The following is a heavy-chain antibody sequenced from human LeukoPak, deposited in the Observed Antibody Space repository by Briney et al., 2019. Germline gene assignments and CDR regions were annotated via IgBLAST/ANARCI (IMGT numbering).Heavy chain of an antibody. CDR1: GFTFSSYE. J-gene: IGHJ4*02. CDR2: ISSSGSTI. D-gene: IGHD3-22*01. Sequence: PGGSLRLSCAASGFTFSSYEMNWVRQAPGKGLEWVSYISSSGSTIYYADSVKGRFTISRDNAKNSLYLQLNSLRAEDTAVYFCARRAHYYDSSGYYEGLDYWGQGTLVTVSS. V-gene: IGHV3-48*03. CDR3: ARRAHYYDSSGYYEGLDY.